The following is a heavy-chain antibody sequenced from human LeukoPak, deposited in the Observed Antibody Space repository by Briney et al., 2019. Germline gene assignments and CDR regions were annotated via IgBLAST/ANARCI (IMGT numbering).Heavy chain of an antibody. CDR1: GFTFSSYW. V-gene: IGHV3-74*01. Sequence: GGSLRLSCAASGFTFSSYWMHWVRQAPGKGLVWVSRINSDGSSTSYADSVKGRFTISRDNAKNTLYLQMNSLRAEDTAVYYCAGEEASDWYFDLWGRGTLVTVSS. CDR3: AGEEASDWYFDL. CDR2: INSDGSST. D-gene: IGHD3-3*01. J-gene: IGHJ2*01.